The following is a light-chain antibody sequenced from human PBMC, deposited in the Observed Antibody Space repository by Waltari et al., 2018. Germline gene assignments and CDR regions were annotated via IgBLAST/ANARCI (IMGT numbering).Light chain of an antibody. CDR2: DVS. Sequence: QSALTQPASVSGSPGQSITISCTGTSSDVGGYDYVSWYQQHPGKAPKLMLHDVSNRPLEVSHRFSGSKSGNTASLTISGLQADDEAEYYCGSYTSSTTLAFGTGTKVTVL. V-gene: IGLV2-14*03. CDR3: GSYTSSTTLA. CDR1: SSDVGGYDY. J-gene: IGLJ1*01.